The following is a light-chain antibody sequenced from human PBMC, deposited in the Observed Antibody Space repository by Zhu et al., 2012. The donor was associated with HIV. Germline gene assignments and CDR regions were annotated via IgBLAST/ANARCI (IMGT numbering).Light chain of an antibody. CDR2: DAS. V-gene: IGKV3-11*01. CDR3: QQRTDWWT. CDR1: QSIGSY. Sequence: IVLTQSPPTLSLSPGERATLSCRASQSIGSYLAWYQQRPGQAPRLLMYDASIRATGISARFSGSGSGTDFTLTISSLEPEDFAVYYCQQRTDWWTFGQGTKVEIK. J-gene: IGKJ1*01.